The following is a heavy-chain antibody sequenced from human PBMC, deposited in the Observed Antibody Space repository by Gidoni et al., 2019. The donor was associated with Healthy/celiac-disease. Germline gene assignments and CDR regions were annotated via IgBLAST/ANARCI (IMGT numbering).Heavy chain of an antibody. CDR1: GGSISSSSYY. Sequence: QLQLQESGPGLVKPSETLSLTCTVPGGSISSSSYYWGWNRQPPGKGLEWIGSIYYSGSTYYNPSLKSRVTISVDTSKNQFSLKLSSVTAADTAVYYCARGVSPAAGQYRDYYYYYGMDVWGQGTTVTVSS. CDR3: ARGVSPAAGQYRDYYYYYGMDV. CDR2: IYYSGST. D-gene: IGHD6-13*01. J-gene: IGHJ6*02. V-gene: IGHV4-39*01.